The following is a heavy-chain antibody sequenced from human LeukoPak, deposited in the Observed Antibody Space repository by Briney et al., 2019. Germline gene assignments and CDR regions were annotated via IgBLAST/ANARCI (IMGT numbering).Heavy chain of an antibody. CDR1: GGSISSSSYY. CDR2: IYYSGST. Sequence: SETLSLTCTVSGGSISSSSYYWGWIRQPPGKGLEWIGSIYYSGSTYYNPSLKSRVTISVDTSKNQFSLKLSSVTAADTAVYYCARQCGGSSPFDYWGQGTLVPVSS. J-gene: IGHJ4*02. D-gene: IGHD2-15*01. V-gene: IGHV4-39*01. CDR3: ARQCGGSSPFDY.